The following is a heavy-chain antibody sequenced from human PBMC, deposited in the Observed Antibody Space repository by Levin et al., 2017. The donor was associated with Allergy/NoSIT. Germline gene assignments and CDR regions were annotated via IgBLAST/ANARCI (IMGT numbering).Heavy chain of an antibody. CDR1: GFTFSPYS. Sequence: GESLKISCVASGFTFSPYSMNWVRRAPGKGLEWVSSISSSGSYIYYRDSVKGRFTISRDNAKNSLFLEMNSLRAEDTAVYYCACEPERGKWFDPWGQGTLVTVSS. V-gene: IGHV3-21*01. CDR3: ACEPERGKWFDP. CDR2: ISSSGSYI. D-gene: IGHD3-16*01. J-gene: IGHJ5*02.